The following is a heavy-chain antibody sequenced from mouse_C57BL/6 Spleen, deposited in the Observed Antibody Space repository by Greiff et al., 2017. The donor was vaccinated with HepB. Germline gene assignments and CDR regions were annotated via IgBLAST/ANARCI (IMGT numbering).Heavy chain of an antibody. CDR1: GYTFTSYW. Sequence: QVQLQQPGAELVMPGASVKLSCKASGYTFTSYWMHWVKQRPGQGLEWIGNINPSNGGTNYNEKFKSKATLTVDKSSSTAYMQLSSLTSEDSAVYYFARYPPYYAMDYWGQGTSVTVSS. CDR3: ARYPPYYAMDY. V-gene: IGHV1-53*01. J-gene: IGHJ4*01. CDR2: INPSNGGT.